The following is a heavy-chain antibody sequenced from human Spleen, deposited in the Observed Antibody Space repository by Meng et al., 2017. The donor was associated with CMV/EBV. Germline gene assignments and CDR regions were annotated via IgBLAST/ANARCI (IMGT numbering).Heavy chain of an antibody. J-gene: IGHJ6*02. D-gene: IGHD1-7*01. Sequence: GESLKISCAASGFTFSSYGMHWVRQAPGKGLEWVAVIWYDGSNKYYADSVKGRFTISRDNSKNTLYLQMNSLRAEDTAVYYCAKARTGTLSGMDVWGQGTTVTVSS. CDR1: GFTFSSYG. CDR3: AKARTGTLSGMDV. V-gene: IGHV3-33*06. CDR2: IWYDGSNK.